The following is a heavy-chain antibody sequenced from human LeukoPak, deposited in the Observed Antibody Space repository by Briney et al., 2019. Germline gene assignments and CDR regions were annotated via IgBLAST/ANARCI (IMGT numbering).Heavy chain of an antibody. J-gene: IGHJ4*02. CDR1: GYTFTSYY. V-gene: IGHV1-46*01. Sequence: GASVKVSCKASGYTFTSYYMHWVRQAPGQGLEWMGIISPSAGSTTYAQKFQGRVTMTRETSTSTVYMELSSLRSDDTAVYYCARAGRKVTTNFDYWGQGTQVTVSS. CDR3: ARAGRKVTTNFDY. CDR2: ISPSAGST. D-gene: IGHD4-11*01.